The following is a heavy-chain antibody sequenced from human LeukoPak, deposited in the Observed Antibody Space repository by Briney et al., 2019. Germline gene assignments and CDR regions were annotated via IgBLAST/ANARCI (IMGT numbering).Heavy chain of an antibody. Sequence: SETLSLTCTVSGGPISSYYWSWIRQPPGKGLEWIGYIYYSGSTNYIPSLKSRVTISVDTSKNQFSLKLSSVTAADTAVYYCARQYSSSWYIDYWGQGTLVTVSS. V-gene: IGHV4-59*08. CDR2: IYYSGST. CDR1: GGPISSYY. D-gene: IGHD6-13*01. CDR3: ARQYSSSWYIDY. J-gene: IGHJ4*02.